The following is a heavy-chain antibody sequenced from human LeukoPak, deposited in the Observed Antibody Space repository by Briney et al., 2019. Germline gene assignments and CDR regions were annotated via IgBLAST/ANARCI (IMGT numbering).Heavy chain of an antibody. CDR2: INWNGGST. CDR1: GFTFDDYG. J-gene: IGHJ4*02. CDR3: ARYVVEEWELPHTDYFDY. Sequence: PGGSLRLSCAASGFTFDDYGMSWVRQAPGKGLEWVSGINWNGGSTGYADSVKGRFTISRDNAKNSLYLQMNSLRAEDTALYYCARYVVEEWELPHTDYFDYWGQGTLVTVSS. V-gene: IGHV3-20*04. D-gene: IGHD1-26*01.